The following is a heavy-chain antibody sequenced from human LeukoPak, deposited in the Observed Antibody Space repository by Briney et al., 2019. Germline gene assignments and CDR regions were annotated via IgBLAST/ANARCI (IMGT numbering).Heavy chain of an antibody. CDR2: ISSSGSTI. J-gene: IGHJ6*04. CDR3: AELGITMIGGV. D-gene: IGHD3-10*02. V-gene: IGHV3-48*03. CDR1: GFTFSTYE. Sequence: GGSLRLSCAASGFTFSTYEMNWVRQAPGKGLEWVSYISSSGSTIYYADSVKGRFTISRDNAKSSLYLQMNSLRAEDTAVYYCAELGITMIGGVWGKGTTVTISS.